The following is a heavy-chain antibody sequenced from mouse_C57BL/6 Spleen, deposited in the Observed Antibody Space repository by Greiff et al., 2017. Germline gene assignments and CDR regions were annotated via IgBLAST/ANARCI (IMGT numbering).Heavy chain of an antibody. D-gene: IGHD4-1*01. Sequence: QVQLQQPGAELVMPGASVKLSCKASGYTFTSYWMHWVKQRPGQGLEWIGEIDPSDSYTNYNQKFKGKSTLTVDKSSSTAYMQLSSLTSEDSAVYYCARWEGDVHYAMDYWGQGTSVTVSS. J-gene: IGHJ4*01. CDR3: ARWEGDVHYAMDY. V-gene: IGHV1-69*01. CDR2: IDPSDSYT. CDR1: GYTFTSYW.